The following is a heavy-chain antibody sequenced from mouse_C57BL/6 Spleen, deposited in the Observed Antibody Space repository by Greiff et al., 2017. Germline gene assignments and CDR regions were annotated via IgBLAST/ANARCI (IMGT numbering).Heavy chain of an antibody. V-gene: IGHV1-7*01. CDR2: INPSSGYT. CDR3: ASQIYYGKEGFAY. Sequence: VKVVESGAELAKPGASVKLSCKASGYTFTSYWMHWVKQRPGQGLEWIGYINPSSGYTKYNQKFKDKATLTADKSSSTAYMQLSSLTYEDSAVYYCASQIYYGKEGFAYWGQGTLVTVSA. D-gene: IGHD2-1*01. CDR1: GYTFTSYW. J-gene: IGHJ3*01.